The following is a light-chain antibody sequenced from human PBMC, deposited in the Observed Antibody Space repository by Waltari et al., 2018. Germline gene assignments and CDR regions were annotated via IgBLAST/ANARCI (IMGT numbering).Light chain of an antibody. CDR3: SSYRSSSTWV. CDR1: SSDVGGYNY. V-gene: IGLV2-14*01. J-gene: IGLJ3*02. CDR2: DVT. Sequence: QSALTQPASVSGSPGQSITISCTGPSSDVGGYNYVSWYQQHPGKAPRRMIYDVTRRPSGVSDRFSGSKSGNTASLTISGLQAEAEADYYCSSYRSSSTWVFGGGTKLTVL.